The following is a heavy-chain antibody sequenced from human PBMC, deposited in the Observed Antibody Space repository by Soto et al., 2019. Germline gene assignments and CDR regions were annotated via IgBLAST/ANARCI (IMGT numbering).Heavy chain of an antibody. CDR3: AKERSDHRIAAAAIDY. D-gene: IGHD6-25*01. Sequence: EGSLRLSCAASGFTFSLYAMSWVRQAPGKGLEWISSLSGSGDSAFYADSVQGRFTISRDNSENTLHLQINSLRAEDTAVYYCAKERSDHRIAAAAIDYWGQGAQVTVSS. CDR2: LSGSGDSA. V-gene: IGHV3-23*01. J-gene: IGHJ4*02. CDR1: GFTFSLYA.